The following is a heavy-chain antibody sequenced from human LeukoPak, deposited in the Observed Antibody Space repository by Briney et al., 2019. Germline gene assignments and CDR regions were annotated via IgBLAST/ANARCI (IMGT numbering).Heavy chain of an antibody. CDR2: IYYSGST. J-gene: IGHJ4*02. Sequence: SETLSLTCTVSGGSISSYYWSWIRQPPGKGLEWIGYIYYSGSTNYNPSLKSRVTISVDTSKNQFSLKLSSVTAADTAVYYCARVSGDYDSSGYLDYWGQGTLVTVSS. CDR1: GGSISSYY. D-gene: IGHD3-22*01. CDR3: ARVSGDYDSSGYLDY. V-gene: IGHV4-59*01.